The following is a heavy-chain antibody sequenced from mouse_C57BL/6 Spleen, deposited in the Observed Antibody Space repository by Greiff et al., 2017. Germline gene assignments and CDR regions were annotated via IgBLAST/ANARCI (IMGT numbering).Heavy chain of an antibody. CDR2: IDPANGNT. V-gene: IGHV14-3*01. CDR3: ARAYYSNDYYAMDY. CDR1: GFNINNTY. J-gene: IGHJ4*01. D-gene: IGHD2-5*01. Sequence: EVQLQQSVAELVRPGASVKLSCTASGFNINNTYMTWVKQRPEQGLEWIGRIDPANGNTKYAPKFQGKATITADTSSNTAYLQLSSLTSEDTAIYYCARAYYSNDYYAMDYWGQGTSGTVSS.